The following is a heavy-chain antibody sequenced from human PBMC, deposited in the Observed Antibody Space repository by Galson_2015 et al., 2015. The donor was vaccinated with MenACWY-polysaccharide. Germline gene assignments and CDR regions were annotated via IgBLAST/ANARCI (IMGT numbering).Heavy chain of an antibody. CDR3: AKEAPLVYYDSSGYYDPPFDY. V-gene: IGHV3-9*01. CDR2: ISWNSGSI. Sequence: SLRLSCAASGFTFDDYAMHWVRQAPGKGLEWASGISWNSGSIGYADSVKGRFTISRDNAKNSLYLQMNSLRAEDTALYYCAKEAPLVYYDSSGYYDPPFDYWGQGTLVTVSS. J-gene: IGHJ4*02. D-gene: IGHD3-22*01. CDR1: GFTFDDYA.